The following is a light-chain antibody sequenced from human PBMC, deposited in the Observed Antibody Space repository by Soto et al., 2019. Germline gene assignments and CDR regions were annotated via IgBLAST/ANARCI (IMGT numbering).Light chain of an antibody. CDR1: QSISSW. Sequence: IQMTQSPSTLSASVGYRVTITCRASQSISSWLAWYQQKPGKAPKLLIYDASSLESGVPSRFSGSGSGTEFTLTISSLQPDDFATYYCQQYNSYSTWTFGQGTKVDI. CDR3: QQYNSYSTWT. CDR2: DAS. J-gene: IGKJ1*01. V-gene: IGKV1-5*01.